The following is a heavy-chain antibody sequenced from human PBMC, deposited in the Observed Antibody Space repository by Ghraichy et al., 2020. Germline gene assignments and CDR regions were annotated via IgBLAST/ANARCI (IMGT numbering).Heavy chain of an antibody. CDR1: GFTFSSYG. D-gene: IGHD3-3*01. J-gene: IGHJ6*02. Sequence: GGSLRLSCAASGFTFSSYGMHWVRQAPGKGLEWVAVISYDGSNKYYADSVKGRFTISRDNSKNTLYLQMNSLRAEDTAVYYCAKDNKTYYDFWSGYVWGQGTTVTVSS. V-gene: IGHV3-30*18. CDR2: ISYDGSNK. CDR3: AKDNKTYYDFWSGYV.